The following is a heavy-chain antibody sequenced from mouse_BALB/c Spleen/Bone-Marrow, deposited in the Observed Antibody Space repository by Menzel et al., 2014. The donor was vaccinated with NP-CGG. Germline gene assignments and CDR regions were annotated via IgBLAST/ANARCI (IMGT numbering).Heavy chain of an antibody. J-gene: IGHJ3*01. V-gene: IGHV6-6*02. D-gene: IGHD3-1*01. CDR2: IRLKSNNYAT. Sequence: DVMLVESGGGLVQPGGSMKLSCVASGFTFSNYWMNWVRQSPEKGLEWVAEIRLKSNNYATHYAESVKGRFTISRDDSKSSLTLQMNNLRAEDTGIYYCTSGFSYWGQGTLVTVSA. CDR1: GFTFSNYW. CDR3: TSGFSY.